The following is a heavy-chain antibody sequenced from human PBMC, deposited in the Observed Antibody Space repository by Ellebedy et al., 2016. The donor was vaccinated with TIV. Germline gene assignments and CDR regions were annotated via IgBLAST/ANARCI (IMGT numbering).Heavy chain of an antibody. V-gene: IGHV4-59*08. CDR3: ARAGYGSASYNY. J-gene: IGHJ4*02. CDR1: GGSISTFY. CDR2: IYYSGST. Sequence: MPSETLSLTCTVSGGSISTFYWTWIRQPPGKGLEWIGYIYYSGSTNYNPSLKSRVTISVDTSTNQFSLRLNSVTAADTAVYYWARAGYGSASYNYWGQGTLVTVSS. D-gene: IGHD3-10*01.